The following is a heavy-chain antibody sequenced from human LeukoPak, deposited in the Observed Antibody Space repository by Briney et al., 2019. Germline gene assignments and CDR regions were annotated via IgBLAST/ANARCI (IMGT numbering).Heavy chain of an antibody. CDR3: ASSIRGTAWLNR. CDR1: GGSFSGYY. V-gene: IGHV4-34*01. CDR2: INHSGST. J-gene: IGHJ4*02. Sequence: SETLSLTCAVYGGSFSGYYWSWIRQPPGKGLEWIGEINHSGSTNYNPPLKSRVSISVDTSKNQFSLKLSSVTAADTAVYYCASSIRGTAWLNRWGQGTLVTVPS. D-gene: IGHD3-10*01.